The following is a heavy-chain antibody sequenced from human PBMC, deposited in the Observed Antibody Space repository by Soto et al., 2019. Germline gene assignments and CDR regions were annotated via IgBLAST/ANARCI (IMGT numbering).Heavy chain of an antibody. D-gene: IGHD3-10*01. CDR2: IYHAGSP. CDR3: ARASSFRGDFDI. Sequence: QVQLLESGPGLVKPSGTLSLNCAVSGGSIRSSSWWTWLRQSPGKGLEWIGEIYHAGSPNYNPSFQSRVTISADTSKNFFSLRLTSVTAADTAMYYCARASSFRGDFDIWGQGTAVIVSS. V-gene: IGHV4-4*02. J-gene: IGHJ3*02. CDR1: GGSIRSSSW.